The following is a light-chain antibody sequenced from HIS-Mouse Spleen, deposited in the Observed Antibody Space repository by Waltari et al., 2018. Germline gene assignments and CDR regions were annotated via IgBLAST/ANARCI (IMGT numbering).Light chain of an antibody. J-gene: IGLJ2*01. CDR1: NIGSKS. CDR3: QVWESSSDHVV. Sequence: SYVLTQPPSVSVTPGKTARITCGGNNIGSKSGHWYQQKPGQAPVLVVYDDSERPSGMPGRCSGSNSGNTATLTISRVEAGDESDYYCQVWESSSDHVVFGGGTKLTVI. CDR2: DDS. V-gene: IGLV3-21*03.